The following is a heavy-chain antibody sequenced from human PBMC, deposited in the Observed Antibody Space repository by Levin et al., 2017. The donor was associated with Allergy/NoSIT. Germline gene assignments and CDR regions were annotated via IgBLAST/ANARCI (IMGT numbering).Heavy chain of an antibody. J-gene: IGHJ3*02. CDR1: GYSFTSYW. V-gene: IGHV5-51*01. D-gene: IGHD6-6*01. Sequence: GGSLRLSCKGSGYSFTSYWIGWVRQMPGKGLEWMGIIYPGDSDTRYSPSFQGQVTISADKSISNAYLQRSSLKASDTAMYYCASSIAAPRDAFDIWGQGTMVTVSS. CDR3: ASSIAAPRDAFDI. CDR2: IYPGDSDT.